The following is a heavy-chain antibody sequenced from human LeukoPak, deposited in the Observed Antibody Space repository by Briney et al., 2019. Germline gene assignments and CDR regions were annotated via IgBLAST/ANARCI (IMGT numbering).Heavy chain of an antibody. D-gene: IGHD5-18*01. CDR2: ISSSSSTK. V-gene: IGHV3-48*04. Sequence: GESLRLSCAASGFTFSDYSMNWVRQAPGKGLEWVSYISSSSSTKYYADFVKGRFTISRDNAKNSLYLQMNSLRAEDTAVYYCASARGDTSMDPFDYWGQGTLVTVSS. CDR1: GFTFSDYS. CDR3: ASARGDTSMDPFDY. J-gene: IGHJ4*02.